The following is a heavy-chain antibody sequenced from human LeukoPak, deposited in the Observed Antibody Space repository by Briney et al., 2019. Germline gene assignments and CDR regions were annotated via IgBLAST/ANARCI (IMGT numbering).Heavy chain of an antibody. CDR2: FDPEDGET. V-gene: IGHV1-24*01. CDR3: ATDTERGYSGYVNY. Sequence: APVKVSCKVSGYTLTELSMHWVRQAPGKGLEWMGGFDPEDGETIYAQKFQGRVTMTEDTSTDTAYMELSSLRSEDTAVYYCATDTERGYSGYVNYWGQGTLVTVSS. J-gene: IGHJ4*02. CDR1: GYTLTELS. D-gene: IGHD5-12*01.